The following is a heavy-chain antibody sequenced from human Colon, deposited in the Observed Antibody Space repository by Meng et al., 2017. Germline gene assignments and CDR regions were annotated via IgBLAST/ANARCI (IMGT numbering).Heavy chain of an antibody. V-gene: IGHV1-18*01. J-gene: IGHJ5*02. CDR3: ARKAAVANNWIDP. Sequence: VHLVQSGAEVKKPGASVKFSCKASGNNFISHDVTWVRQAPGQGLEFCTHSLQGRLTMTTDTSTSTASMELNSLTSEDTAMYFCARKAAVANNWIDPWGQGTLVTVSS. D-gene: IGHD6-19*01. CDR1: GNNFISHD.